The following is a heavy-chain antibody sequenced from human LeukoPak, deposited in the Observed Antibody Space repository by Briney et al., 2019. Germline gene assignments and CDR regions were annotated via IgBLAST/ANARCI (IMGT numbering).Heavy chain of an antibody. CDR2: FDPEDGET. CDR3: ATKGYCSSTSCYYLFDP. V-gene: IGHV1-24*01. Sequence: ASVKVSCKVSGYTLTELSMHWVRQAPGKGLEWMGGFDPEDGETIYAQKFQGRVTMTEDTSTDTAYMELSSLRSEDTAVYYCATKGYCSSTSCYYLFDPWGQGTLVTVSS. J-gene: IGHJ5*02. D-gene: IGHD2-2*01. CDR1: GYTLTELS.